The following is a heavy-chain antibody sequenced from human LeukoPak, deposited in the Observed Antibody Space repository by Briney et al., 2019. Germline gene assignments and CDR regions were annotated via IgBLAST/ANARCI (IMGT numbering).Heavy chain of an antibody. CDR3: ANEGVNSEFDY. CDR2: IRGSGGST. CDR1: GFTFSSYA. Sequence: GGSLRLSCAASGFTFSSYAMRWVRQAPGKGLEWVSGIRGSGGSTYSAHSVKGRVTVSRDTSKSTLYLQMYSLRAEDTALYYTANEGVNSEFDYWGQGTLVTVSS. D-gene: IGHD4-23*01. V-gene: IGHV3-23*01. J-gene: IGHJ4*02.